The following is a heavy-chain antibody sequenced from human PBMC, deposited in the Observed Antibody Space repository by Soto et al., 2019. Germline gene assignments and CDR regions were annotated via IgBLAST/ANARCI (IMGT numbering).Heavy chain of an antibody. CDR2: IGSKTYGGTA. Sequence: GGSLRLSCTTSGFAFEDYAMSWFRQAPGKGLEWVGFIGSKTYGGTADYAASVKGRFTISRDDSKSIAYLQMNSLKTEDTAVYYCTRDQDFSNYDWFDPWGQGTLVTVSS. CDR1: GFAFEDYA. D-gene: IGHD4-4*01. V-gene: IGHV3-49*03. J-gene: IGHJ5*02. CDR3: TRDQDFSNYDWFDP.